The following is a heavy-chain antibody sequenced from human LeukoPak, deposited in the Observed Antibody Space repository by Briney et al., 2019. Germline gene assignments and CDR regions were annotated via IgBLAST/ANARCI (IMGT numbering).Heavy chain of an antibody. J-gene: IGHJ4*02. CDR1: GFTFDDYA. V-gene: IGHV3-43D*03. CDR3: AKAYYYGSGSYGGPDY. D-gene: IGHD3-10*01. CDR2: ISWDGGST. Sequence: PGGSLRLSCAASGFTFDDYAMHWVRQAPGKGLEWVSLISWDGGSTYYADSVKGRFTISRDNSKNSLYLQMNSLRAEDTALYYCAKAYYYGSGSYGGPDYWGQGTLVTVSS.